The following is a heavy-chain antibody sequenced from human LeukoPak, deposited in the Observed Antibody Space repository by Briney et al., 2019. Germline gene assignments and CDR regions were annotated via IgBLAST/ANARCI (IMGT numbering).Heavy chain of an antibody. CDR3: ARDRELDDFWDAYDI. CDR2: TYKRSKWYN. V-gene: IGHV6-1*01. Sequence: SQTLSLTCVISGDSVSNNSAAWTWIRQSPSRGLEWLGRTYKRSKWYNDYAPSVKGRITINPDTSKNQFSLQLNSVTPEDTAVYYCARDRELDDFWDAYDIWGKGTTVIISS. J-gene: IGHJ6*04. CDR1: GDSVSNNSAA. D-gene: IGHD3/OR15-3a*01.